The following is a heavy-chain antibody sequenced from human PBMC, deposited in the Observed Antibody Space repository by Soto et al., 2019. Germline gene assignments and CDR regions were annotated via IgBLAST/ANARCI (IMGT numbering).Heavy chain of an antibody. CDR1: GFAFSSFG. Sequence: PGGSLRLSCAASGFAFSSFGMHWVRQAPGKGLEWVAIIWYDGSDKYYADSVEGRFAISRDNSKNTLYLQMNSLRAEDTAVYHCAFGNLSYYFDYWGQGALVTVSS. CDR2: IWYDGSDK. V-gene: IGHV3-33*01. D-gene: IGHD3-16*01. J-gene: IGHJ4*02. CDR3: AFGNLSYYFDY.